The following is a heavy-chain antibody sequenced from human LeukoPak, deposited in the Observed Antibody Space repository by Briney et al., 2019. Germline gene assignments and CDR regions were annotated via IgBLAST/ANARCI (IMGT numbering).Heavy chain of an antibody. V-gene: IGHV3-53*01. CDR1: GFTVSSNY. J-gene: IGHJ4*02. CDR3: ARDMGLVRGVFDY. Sequence: PTGGSLRLSCAASGFTVSSNYMNWVRQAPGKGLEWVSVIYSGGSIYYADSVKGRFTISRDNSKDTLYLQMNSLRAEDTAVYYCARDMGLVRGVFDYWGQGTLVTVSS. CDR2: IYSGGSI. D-gene: IGHD3-10*01.